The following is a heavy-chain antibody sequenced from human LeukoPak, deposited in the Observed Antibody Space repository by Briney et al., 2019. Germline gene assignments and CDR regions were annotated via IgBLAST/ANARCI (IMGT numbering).Heavy chain of an antibody. CDR1: GFTFSSYA. CDR3: AKDRSQLPRVNFAY. Sequence: GGSLRLSCTASGFTFSSYAMSWVRQAPGKGLEWVSGMSRSGSSTYYADSVKGWFTISRDNSKNTLYLQMPSLRAEDTAVYYCAKDRSQLPRVNFAYWGQGTLVTVSS. J-gene: IGHJ4*02. CDR2: MSRSGSST. V-gene: IGHV3-23*01.